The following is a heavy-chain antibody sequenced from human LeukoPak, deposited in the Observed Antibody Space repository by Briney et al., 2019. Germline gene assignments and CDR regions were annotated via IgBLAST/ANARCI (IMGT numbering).Heavy chain of an antibody. CDR3: ARGPFDY. CDR2: ISSTASTI. CDR1: GFTFSSYE. J-gene: IGHJ4*02. Sequence: GWSLRLSCAASGFTFSSYEMNWVRQAPGERLEWVSYISSTASTIYYADSVKGRFTISRDNAKNSLYLQMNSLRAEDTAVYYCARGPFDYWGQGTLVTVSS. V-gene: IGHV3-48*03.